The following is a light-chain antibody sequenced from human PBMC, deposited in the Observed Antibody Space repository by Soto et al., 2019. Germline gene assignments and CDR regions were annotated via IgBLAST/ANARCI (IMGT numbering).Light chain of an antibody. J-gene: IGLJ2*01. CDR3: SSYTSISTVV. Sequence: QSALTQPASVSGSPGQSITISCTGTSSDVGGYNYVSWYQQHPDKAPKLVIYNVSNRPSGVSDRFSGSKSGNTASLIISGLQAEDEVDYYCSSYTSISTVVFGGGTKLTVL. CDR1: SSDVGGYNY. V-gene: IGLV2-14*01. CDR2: NVS.